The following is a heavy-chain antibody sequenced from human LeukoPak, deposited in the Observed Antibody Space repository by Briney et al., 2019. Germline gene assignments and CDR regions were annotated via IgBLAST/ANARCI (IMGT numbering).Heavy chain of an antibody. J-gene: IGHJ4*02. CDR3: ARHFNVDSTSSYFDC. CDR1: GYSFTSYW. D-gene: IGHD2-2*01. CDR2: IYPGDSDT. Sequence: GESLKISCKGSGYSFTSYWIGWVRRMPGKGLEWMGIIYPGDSDTRYSPSFQGQVTISADKSISTAYLQWSSLKASDTAMYYCARHFNVDSTSSYFDCWGQGTLVTVSS. V-gene: IGHV5-51*01.